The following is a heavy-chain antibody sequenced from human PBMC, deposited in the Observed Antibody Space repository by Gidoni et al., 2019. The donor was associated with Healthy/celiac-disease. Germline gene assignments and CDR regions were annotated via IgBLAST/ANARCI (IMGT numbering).Heavy chain of an antibody. Sequence: EVQPVQSGAEVKKPGESLKISCKGSGYSFTSYWIGWVRQMPGKGLEWMGIIYPGDSDTRYSPSFQGQVTISADKSISTAYLQWSSLKASDTAMYYCARQKHCTNGVCPMHVFDYWGQGTLVTVSS. V-gene: IGHV5-51*01. J-gene: IGHJ4*02. CDR1: GYSFTSYW. D-gene: IGHD2-8*01. CDR3: ARQKHCTNGVCPMHVFDY. CDR2: IYPGDSDT.